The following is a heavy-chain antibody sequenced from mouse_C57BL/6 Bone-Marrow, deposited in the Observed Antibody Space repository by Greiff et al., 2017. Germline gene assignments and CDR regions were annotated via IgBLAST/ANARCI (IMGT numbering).Heavy chain of an antibody. D-gene: IGHD1-1*01. V-gene: IGHV14-3*01. CDR1: GFNIKNTY. CDR2: IDPANGNT. CDR3: ASITTVVARYWYFDV. Sequence: EVQGVESVAELVRPGASVKLSCTASGFNIKNTYMHWLKQRPEQGLEWIGRIDPANGNTKYAPKFQGKATITADTSSNTAYLQLSSLTSEDTAIYYCASITTVVARYWYFDVWGTGTTVTVSS. J-gene: IGHJ1*03.